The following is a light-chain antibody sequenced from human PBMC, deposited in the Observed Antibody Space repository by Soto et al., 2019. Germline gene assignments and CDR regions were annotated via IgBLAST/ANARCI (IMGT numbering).Light chain of an antibody. Sequence: EIVLTQSPATLSLSPGERATLPCRASQNVSSYLAWYQQKLGQAPRLLIYDASNRATGIPARFSGSGSGTDFTLTISSLEPEDFAVYYCQQRSNWPPTFGQGTRLEIK. CDR3: QQRSNWPPT. J-gene: IGKJ5*01. CDR1: QNVSSY. CDR2: DAS. V-gene: IGKV3-11*01.